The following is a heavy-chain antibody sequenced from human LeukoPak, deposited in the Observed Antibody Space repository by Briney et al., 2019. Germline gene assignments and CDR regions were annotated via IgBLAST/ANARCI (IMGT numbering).Heavy chain of an antibody. CDR1: GYTFTSYY. V-gene: IGHV1-46*01. CDR3: ALGRALADYYFDY. CDR2: INPSGGST. Sequence: ASVKVSCKASGYTFTSYYMHWVRQAPGQRLEWMGIINPSGGSTSYALKFQGRVTMTRDTSTSTVYMELSSLRSEDTAVYYCALGRALADYYFDYWGQGTLVTVSS. J-gene: IGHJ4*02. D-gene: IGHD1-26*01.